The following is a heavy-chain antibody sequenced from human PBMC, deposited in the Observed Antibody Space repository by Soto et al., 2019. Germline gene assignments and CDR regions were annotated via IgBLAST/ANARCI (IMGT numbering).Heavy chain of an antibody. CDR3: ARAPYYYDGRGYWAY. D-gene: IGHD3-22*01. CDR1: GFTFSSYS. Sequence: EVQLVESGGGLVKPGGSLRLSCAASGFTFSSYSMNWVRQAPGKGLEWVSSISSSSSYIYYADSVKGRFTISRDNSKNSLYLQINTQRAEDTAVYYSARAPYYYDGRGYWAYWGQGTLVTVSS. J-gene: IGHJ4*02. CDR2: ISSSSSYI. V-gene: IGHV3-21*01.